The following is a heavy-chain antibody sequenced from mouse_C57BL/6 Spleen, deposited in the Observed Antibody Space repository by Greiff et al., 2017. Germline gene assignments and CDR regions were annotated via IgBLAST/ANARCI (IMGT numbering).Heavy chain of an antibody. V-gene: IGHV3-6*01. CDR3: ARSTAFPYWYFDV. CDR2: ISYDGSN. CDR1: GYSITSGYY. J-gene: IGHJ1*03. D-gene: IGHD1-2*01. Sequence: EVKLVESGPGLVKPSQSLSLTCSVTGYSITSGYYWNWIRQFPGNKLEWMGYISYDGSNNYNPSLKNRISITRDTSKNQFFLKLNSVTTEDTATYYCARSTAFPYWYFDVWGTGTTGTVSS.